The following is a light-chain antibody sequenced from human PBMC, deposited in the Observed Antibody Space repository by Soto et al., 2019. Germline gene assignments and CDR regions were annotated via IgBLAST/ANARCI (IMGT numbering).Light chain of an antibody. Sequence: DIQVTQSPSPPSESLGDRVTITFRASQSISPFLAWYQQKPGKAPNVLISEVSTLKSGVPSRFSGSGSGTEFTLTISGLQSEESATDYCQQQYYYWTVGQGTKVDIK. CDR1: QSISPF. CDR3: QQQYYYWT. V-gene: IGKV1-5*03. J-gene: IGKJ1*01. CDR2: EVS.